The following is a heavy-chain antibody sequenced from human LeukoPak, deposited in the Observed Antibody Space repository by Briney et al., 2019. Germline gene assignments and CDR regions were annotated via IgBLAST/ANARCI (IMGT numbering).Heavy chain of an antibody. J-gene: IGHJ6*02. V-gene: IGHV1-8*01. Sequence: ASVKVSCKASGYTFTSYDINWVRQATGQGLEWMGWMNPNSGNTGYAQKFQGRVTMTRNTSISTAYMELSSLRSEDTAVYYCARVGYDILTGYPYGMDVWGQGTTVTVPS. D-gene: IGHD3-9*01. CDR1: GYTFTSYD. CDR3: ARVGYDILTGYPYGMDV. CDR2: MNPNSGNT.